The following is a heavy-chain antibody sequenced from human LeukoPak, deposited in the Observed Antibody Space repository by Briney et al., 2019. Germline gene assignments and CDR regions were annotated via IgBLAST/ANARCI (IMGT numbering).Heavy chain of an antibody. CDR1: GGSVSSGSYY. V-gene: IGHV4-61*01. J-gene: IGHJ4*02. CDR2: IYYSGST. CDR3: ARVPYSSSWYVGQIDY. D-gene: IGHD6-13*01. Sequence: SGTLSLTCTVSGGSVSSGSYYWSWIRQPPGKGLEWIGYIYYSGSTNYNPSLKSRVTISVDTSKNQFSLKLSSVTAADTAVYYCARVPYSSSWYVGQIDYWGQGTLVTVS.